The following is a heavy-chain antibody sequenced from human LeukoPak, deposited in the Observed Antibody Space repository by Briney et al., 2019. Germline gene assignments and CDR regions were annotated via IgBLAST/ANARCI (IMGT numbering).Heavy chain of an antibody. CDR2: INHSRST. D-gene: IGHD4-23*01. V-gene: IGHV4-34*01. CDR3: ARGRVPYYGGNAHWFDP. J-gene: IGHJ5*02. Sequence: SETLSLTCAVYGGSFSGYYWSWIRQPPGKGLEWIGEINHSRSTNYNPSLKSRVTISVDTSKNQFSLKLSSVTAADTAVYYCARGRVPYYGGNAHWFDPWGQGTLVTVSS. CDR1: GGSFSGYY.